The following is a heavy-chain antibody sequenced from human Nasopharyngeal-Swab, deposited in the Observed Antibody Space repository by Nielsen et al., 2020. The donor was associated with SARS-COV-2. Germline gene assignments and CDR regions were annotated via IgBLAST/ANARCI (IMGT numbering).Heavy chain of an antibody. CDR2: ISSSGSTI. CDR1: GFTFSSYE. D-gene: IGHD3-22*01. J-gene: IGHJ3*02. CDR3: AREERTPMIVVVIAYAFDI. Sequence: GGSLRLSCAAPGFTFSSYEMNWVRQAPGKGLEWVSYISSSGSTIYYADSVKGRFTISRDNAKNSLYLQMNSLRAEDTAVYYCAREERTPMIVVVIAYAFDIWGQGTMVTVSS. V-gene: IGHV3-48*03.